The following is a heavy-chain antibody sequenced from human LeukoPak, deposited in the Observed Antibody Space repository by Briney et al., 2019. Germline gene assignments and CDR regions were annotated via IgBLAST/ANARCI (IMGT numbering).Heavy chain of an antibody. CDR2: INPHSGGT. D-gene: IGHD2-21*02. J-gene: IGHJ4*02. Sequence: ASVKVSCKASGFTFTGYYIHRVRQAPGQGLEWMGYINPHSGGTNSPQKFQGRVTMTTDTSISAACMELSSLISDDTAMYYCVREGNELLSKNFDYWGQGTLVTVSS. V-gene: IGHV1-2*02. CDR1: GFTFTGYY. CDR3: VREGNELLSKNFDY.